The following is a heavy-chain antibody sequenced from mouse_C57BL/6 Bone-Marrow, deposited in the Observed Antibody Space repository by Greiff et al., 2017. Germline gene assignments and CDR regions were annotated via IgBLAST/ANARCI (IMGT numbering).Heavy chain of an antibody. J-gene: IGHJ3*01. Sequence: VHLVESGAELMKPGASVKLSCKATGYTFTGYWIEWVKQRPGHGLEWIGEILPGSGSTNYNEKFKGKATFTADTSSNTAYMQLSSLTTEDSAIYYGARSLIYYYGSSYAWFAYWGRGTLVTVSA. CDR3: ARSLIYYYGSSYAWFAY. V-gene: IGHV1-9*01. CDR2: ILPGSGST. D-gene: IGHD1-1*01. CDR1: GYTFTGYW.